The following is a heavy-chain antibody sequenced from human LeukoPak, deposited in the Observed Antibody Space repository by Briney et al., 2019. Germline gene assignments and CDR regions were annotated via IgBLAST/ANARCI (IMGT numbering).Heavy chain of an antibody. D-gene: IGHD3-10*01. V-gene: IGHV4-59*01. CDR1: GGSISSYY. CDR3: ARGLPMVDY. CDR2: IYYSGST. Sequence: SETLSLTCAVSGGSISSYYWSWIRQPPGEGLEWIGYIYYSGSTNYNPSLKSRVTISVDTSKNQFSLKLSSVTAADTAVYYCARGLPMVDYWGQGTLVTVSS. J-gene: IGHJ4*02.